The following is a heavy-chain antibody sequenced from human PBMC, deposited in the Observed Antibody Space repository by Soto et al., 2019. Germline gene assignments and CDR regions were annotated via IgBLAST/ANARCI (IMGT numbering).Heavy chain of an antibody. CDR3: AIADYGDDDY. CDR2: IKAYSGNT. Sequence: QLQLVQSGPEAKKLGASVKVPCKTSGYTFATSTISWLRQAPGQGPEWMGRIKAYSGNTNYAQKLQGRLTMTTDTSTSTAYMELRSLTTDDTAIYYCAIADYGDDDYWGQGTLVTVSS. D-gene: IGHD4-17*01. V-gene: IGHV1-18*01. CDR1: GYTFATST. J-gene: IGHJ4*02.